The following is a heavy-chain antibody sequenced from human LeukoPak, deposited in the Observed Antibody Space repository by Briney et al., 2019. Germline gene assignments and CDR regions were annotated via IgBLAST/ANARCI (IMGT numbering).Heavy chain of an antibody. J-gene: IGHJ6*02. CDR2: ISSSRYI. CDR1: GFTFSSYS. Sequence: GSLRLSCAASGFTFSSYSMNWVRQAPGKGLEWVSSISSSRYIYYADSVKGRFTISRDNAKNSLYLQMNSLRAEDTAVYYCARELRGYSGYDDYYYYGMDVWGQGTTVTVSS. CDR3: ARELRGYSGYDDYYYYGMDV. D-gene: IGHD5-12*01. V-gene: IGHV3-21*01.